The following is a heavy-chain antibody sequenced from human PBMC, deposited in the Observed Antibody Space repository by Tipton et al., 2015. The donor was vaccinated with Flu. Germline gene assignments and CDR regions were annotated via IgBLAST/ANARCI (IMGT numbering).Heavy chain of an antibody. J-gene: IGHJ6*02. CDR3: ARDQGFGGGLTYDYYALDV. D-gene: IGHD3-10*01. CDR1: GGSLSSGGDY. CDR2: IYYSGST. V-gene: IGHV4-31*03. Sequence: TLSLTCTVSGGSLSSGGDYWTWIRQRPGKGLEWIGSIYYSGSTYYNPSLESRLTISVDSSKNQFSLTLCSVTAADTAFYYCARDQGFGGGLTYDYYALDVWGQGP.